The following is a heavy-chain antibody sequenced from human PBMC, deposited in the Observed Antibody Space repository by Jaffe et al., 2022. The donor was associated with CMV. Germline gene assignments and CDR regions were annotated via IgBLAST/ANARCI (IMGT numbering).Heavy chain of an antibody. Sequence: QVQLQQWGAGLLKPSETLSLTCAVYGGSFSGYYWSWIRQPPGKGLEWIGEINHSGSTNYNPSLKSRVTISVDTSKNQFSLKLSSVTAADTAVYYCARGPSKRHYYDSSGYSQLDYWGQGTLVTVSS. CDR2: INHSGST. CDR1: GGSFSGYY. D-gene: IGHD3-22*01. CDR3: ARGPSKRHYYDSSGYSQLDY. J-gene: IGHJ4*02. V-gene: IGHV4-34*01.